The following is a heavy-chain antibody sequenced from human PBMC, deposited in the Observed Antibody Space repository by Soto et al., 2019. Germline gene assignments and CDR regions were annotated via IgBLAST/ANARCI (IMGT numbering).Heavy chain of an antibody. D-gene: IGHD5-18*01. J-gene: IGHJ4*02. CDR1: GFTFSSYG. CDR3: AKDRSYGPSTLYYFDY. V-gene: IGHV3-30*18. Sequence: GGSLRLSCAASGFTFSSYGMHWVRQAPGKGLEWVAVISYDGSNKYYADSVKGRFTISRDNSKNTLYLQMNSLRGEDTAVYYCAKDRSYGPSTLYYFDYWGQGTLVTVSS. CDR2: ISYDGSNK.